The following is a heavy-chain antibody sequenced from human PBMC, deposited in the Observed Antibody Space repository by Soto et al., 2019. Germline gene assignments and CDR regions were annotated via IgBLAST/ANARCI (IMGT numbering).Heavy chain of an antibody. CDR3: ARGDREDIAVVVGARPGEYGVDV. J-gene: IGHJ6*02. Sequence: PGGSLILSCAASGFTFSSYAMHWVRQAPGKGLECVAVISYDGSNKFYRDSVKGRFTISRDNSKNTLYLQINSLRYEDTAVYYCARGDREDIAVVVGARPGEYGVDVWGQGTTVTVSS. CDR1: GFTFSSYA. D-gene: IGHD2-15*01. V-gene: IGHV3-30-3*01. CDR2: ISYDGSNK.